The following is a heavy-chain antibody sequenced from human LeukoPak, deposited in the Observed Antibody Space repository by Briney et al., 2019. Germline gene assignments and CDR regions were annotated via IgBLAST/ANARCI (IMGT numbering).Heavy chain of an antibody. V-gene: IGHV3-33*01. CDR3: ARAGSVATIDY. CDR2: IWYDGSNK. Sequence: GGSLRLSCAASGFTFSSYCMHWVRQAPSKGLEWVAVIWYDGSNKYYADSVKGRFTISRDNSKNTLYLQMNSLRAEDTAVYYCARAGSVATIDYWGQGTLVTVSS. CDR1: GFTFSSYC. J-gene: IGHJ4*02. D-gene: IGHD5-24*01.